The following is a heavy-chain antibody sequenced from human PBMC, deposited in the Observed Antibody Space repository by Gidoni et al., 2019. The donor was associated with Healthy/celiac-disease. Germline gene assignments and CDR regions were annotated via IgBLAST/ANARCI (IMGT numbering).Heavy chain of an antibody. Sequence: KASGGTFSSYAISWVRQAPGQGLEWMGRIIPILGIANYAQKFQGRVTITADKSTSTAYMELSSLRSEDTAVYYCAKGGLNDSSGYFDYWGQGTLVTVSS. CDR2: IIPILGIA. D-gene: IGHD3-22*01. V-gene: IGHV1-69*04. CDR1: GGTFSSYA. CDR3: AKGGLNDSSGYFDY. J-gene: IGHJ4*02.